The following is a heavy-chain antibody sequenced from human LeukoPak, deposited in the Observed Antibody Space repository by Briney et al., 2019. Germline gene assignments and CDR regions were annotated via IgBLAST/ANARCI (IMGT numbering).Heavy chain of an antibody. V-gene: IGHV1-18*01. CDR3: ARDGATMDDY. CDR2: ISAYNGNT. J-gene: IGHJ4*02. D-gene: IGHD3-10*01. Sequence: ASVKVSCKASGYTFTSYGISWVRQAPGQGLEWMGWISAYNGNTKYAQRLQGRVTMTTDTSTTTAYVELRSLRSDDTAVYYCARDGATMDDYWGQGTLVTVSS. CDR1: GYTFTSYG.